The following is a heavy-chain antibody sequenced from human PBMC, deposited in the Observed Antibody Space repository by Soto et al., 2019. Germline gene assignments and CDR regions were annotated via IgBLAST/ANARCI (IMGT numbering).Heavy chain of an antibody. CDR3: ARGERRLLEWPRYWYFDL. Sequence: QVQLQESGPGLVKPSQTLSLTCTVSGCSISSGGYYWSWIRQHPGKGLEWIGYIYYSGSTYYNPSLQRRVTISVETSKNQCCLKLSSVTAADTAVYYCARGERRLLEWPRYWYFDLWGRGTLVTVSS. V-gene: IGHV4-31*03. CDR1: GCSISSGGYY. CDR2: IYYSGST. J-gene: IGHJ2*01. D-gene: IGHD3-3*01.